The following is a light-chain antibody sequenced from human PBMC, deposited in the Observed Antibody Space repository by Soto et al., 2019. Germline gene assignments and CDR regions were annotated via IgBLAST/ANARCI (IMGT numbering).Light chain of an antibody. V-gene: IGKV1-5*01. CDR3: QLYDDSRLT. CDR2: GAS. CDR1: QSISSW. Sequence: DIQMTQSPSTLSASVGDRVTITCRASQSISSWLAWYQQKPGKAPKLLIYGASRRATGIPDRFSGSGSGTDFTLTISRLEPEDFAVYYCQLYDDSRLTFGGGTKVEIK. J-gene: IGKJ4*01.